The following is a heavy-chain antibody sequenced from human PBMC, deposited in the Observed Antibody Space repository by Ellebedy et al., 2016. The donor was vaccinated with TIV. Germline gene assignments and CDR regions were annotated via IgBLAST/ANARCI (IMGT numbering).Heavy chain of an antibody. J-gene: IGHJ4*02. D-gene: IGHD6-19*01. Sequence: PGGSLRLSCAASGFTFSSYAMSWVLHAPGKGLEWVSSISGNGGRTDYADSVKGRFTISRDNSNNSLYLQMNSLRAEDTAVYYCAKGSQWLGRTCFDDWGQGTVVTVST. V-gene: IGHV3-23*01. CDR1: GFTFSSYA. CDR3: AKGSQWLGRTCFDD. CDR2: ISGNGGRT.